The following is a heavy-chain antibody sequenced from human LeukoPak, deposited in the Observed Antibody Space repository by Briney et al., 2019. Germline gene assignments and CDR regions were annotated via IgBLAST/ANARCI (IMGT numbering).Heavy chain of an antibody. CDR1: GYTFTSYG. CDR3: ARDRVRAFDYGDPADY. CDR2: ISAYNGNT. V-gene: IGHV1-18*01. J-gene: IGHJ4*02. D-gene: IGHD4-17*01. Sequence: ASVKVTCKASGYTFTSYGISWVRQAPGQGLEWMGCISAYNGNTNYAQKLQGRVTMTTDTSTSTAYMELRSLRSDDTAVYYCARDRVRAFDYGDPADYWGQGTLVTVSS.